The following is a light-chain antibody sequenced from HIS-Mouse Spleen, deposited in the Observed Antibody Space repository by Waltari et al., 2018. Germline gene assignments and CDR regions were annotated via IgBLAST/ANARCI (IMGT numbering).Light chain of an antibody. CDR1: SSDVGGYNY. CDR2: DVS. V-gene: IGLV2-14*03. Sequence: QSALTQPASVSGSPGQSITISCTGTSSDVGGYNYVACYQHHPGKAPILMIYDVSNRPAGVSNRFSGSKSGNTASLTISGLQAEDEADYYCSSYTSSSFNVVFGGGTKLTVL. J-gene: IGLJ2*01. CDR3: SSYTSSSFNVV.